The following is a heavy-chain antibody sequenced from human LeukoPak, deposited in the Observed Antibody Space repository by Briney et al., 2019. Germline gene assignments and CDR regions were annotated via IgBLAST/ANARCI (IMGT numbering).Heavy chain of an antibody. CDR3: ATDYSNFYGMDV. CDR2: IQNSART. V-gene: IGHV4-61*01. Sequence: SETLSLTCTVSGGSVNSGSYFWSWIRQPPGKGLEWIGYIQNSARTNYNPSLESRVTISVDSSKDQSSLRLSSVTAADTAVYYCATDYSNFYGMDVWGQGTTVTVSS. CDR1: GGSVNSGSYF. D-gene: IGHD4-11*01. J-gene: IGHJ6*02.